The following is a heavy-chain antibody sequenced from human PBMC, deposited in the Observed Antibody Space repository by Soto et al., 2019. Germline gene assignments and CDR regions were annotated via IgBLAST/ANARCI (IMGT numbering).Heavy chain of an antibody. Sequence: QLGGSLRLSCAASGFTFSNYAMNWVRQAPGKGLEWVSTISGGGVNTYYADSVKGRFTISRDNSKNTLYLQMNSLRAEDTAVYYCAKVPLNSKIGFDYWGQGTLVTVSS. CDR3: AKVPLNSKIGFDY. CDR2: ISGGGVNT. J-gene: IGHJ4*02. CDR1: GFTFSNYA. D-gene: IGHD3-22*01. V-gene: IGHV3-23*01.